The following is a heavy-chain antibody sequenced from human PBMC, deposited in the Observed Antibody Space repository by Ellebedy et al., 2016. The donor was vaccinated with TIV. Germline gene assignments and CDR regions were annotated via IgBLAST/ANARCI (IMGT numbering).Heavy chain of an antibody. V-gene: IGHV1-2*02. D-gene: IGHD1-26*01. CDR2: INPNSGVT. CDR3: AREDSGTYVLRGWNCLDP. J-gene: IGHJ5*02. Sequence: AASVKVSCKASGYSFTGYYVHWVRQAPGQGLELMGWINPNSGVTEYAQKFQGRVTMTRDTSISTAYMELSSLRSDDTAMYYCAREDSGTYVLRGWNCLDPWGQGTLVTVSS. CDR1: GYSFTGYY.